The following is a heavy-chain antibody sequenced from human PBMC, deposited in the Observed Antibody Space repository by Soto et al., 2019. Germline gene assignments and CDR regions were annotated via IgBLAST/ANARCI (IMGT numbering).Heavy chain of an antibody. Sequence: APVKGSCKASGYTLPSYAMHWVGPAPGQRLEWMGWINAGNGNTKYSQKFQGRVTITRDTSASTAYMELSSLRSEDTAVYYCASGGFGELWYGMDVWGQGTTVTVSS. V-gene: IGHV1-3*01. D-gene: IGHD3-10*01. J-gene: IGHJ6*02. CDR3: ASGGFGELWYGMDV. CDR1: GYTLPSYA. CDR2: INAGNGNT.